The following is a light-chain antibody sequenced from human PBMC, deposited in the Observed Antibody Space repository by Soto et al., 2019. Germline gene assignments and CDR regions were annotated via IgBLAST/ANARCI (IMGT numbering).Light chain of an antibody. CDR3: GTWDSSLSVWV. CDR2: DNN. J-gene: IGLJ3*02. Sequence: QSALTQPPSVSAAPGQKVTISCSGSSSNIGNNYVSWYQQLPGTAPKLLIYDNNKRPSGIPDRFSGSKSGTSATLGITGLQTGDEADYYCGTWDSSLSVWVFGGGTKVTVL. CDR1: SSNIGNNY. V-gene: IGLV1-51*01.